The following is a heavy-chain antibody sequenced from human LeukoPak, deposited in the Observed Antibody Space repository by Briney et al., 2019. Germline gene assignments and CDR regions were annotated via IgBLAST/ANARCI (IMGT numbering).Heavy chain of an antibody. CDR1: GFTFSSYS. D-gene: IGHD3-10*01. V-gene: IGHV3-48*01. CDR3: ARESITRDRDFDY. Sequence: GESLRLPCAASGFTFSSYSMNWVRQAPGRGLEWLSYISSGSRTIYYADSVKGRFTISRDNAKNSLYFQMNSLRVDDTAVYYCARESITRDRDFDYWGQGTLITVSS. J-gene: IGHJ4*02. CDR2: ISSGSRTI.